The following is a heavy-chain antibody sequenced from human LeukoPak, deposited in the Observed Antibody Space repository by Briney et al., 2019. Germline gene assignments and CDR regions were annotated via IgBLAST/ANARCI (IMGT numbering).Heavy chain of an antibody. J-gene: IGHJ6*02. V-gene: IGHV1-8*01. CDR1: GYTFTSYY. CDR2: MNPNSANT. CDR3: ARLASSSWPLYYYYGMDV. D-gene: IGHD6-13*01. Sequence: GASVKVSCKASGYTFTSYYINWVRQATGQGLEWMGWMNPNSANTGYAQKFQGRVTMTRNTSISTAYMELSSLRSEDTAVYYCARLASSSWPLYYYYGMDVWGQGTTVTVSS.